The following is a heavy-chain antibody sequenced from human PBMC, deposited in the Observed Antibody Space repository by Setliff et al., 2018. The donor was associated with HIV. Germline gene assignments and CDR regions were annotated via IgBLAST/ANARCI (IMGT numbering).Heavy chain of an antibody. CDR1: GGSISSRSYY. D-gene: IGHD3-9*01. CDR2: IHTSGDT. J-gene: IGHJ3*02. V-gene: IGHV4-61*09. CDR3: ARRESYYDILTGSAFDAFDI. Sequence: SETLSLTCSVSGGSISSRSYYWSWIRQPAGKGLEWIGHIHTSGDTDYSPSLNSRVTISIDTSKKQFSLKLSSVTAADTAMYYCARRESYYDILTGSAFDAFDIWGQGTMVTVSS.